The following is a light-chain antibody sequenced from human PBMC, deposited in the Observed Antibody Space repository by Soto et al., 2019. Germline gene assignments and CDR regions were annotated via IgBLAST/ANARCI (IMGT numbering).Light chain of an antibody. V-gene: IGKV3-20*01. CDR1: QSVGGN. CDR2: GAS. CDR3: QHYGAAPIT. Sequence: EIVLTPSPGSLSLSPGDRATLSCRASQSVGGNVAWYQQIPGQPPKLLIFGASSRATGIADKFSGSGSGTDFTLTISRLEPADFALYYCQHYGAAPITFGQGTR. J-gene: IGKJ5*01.